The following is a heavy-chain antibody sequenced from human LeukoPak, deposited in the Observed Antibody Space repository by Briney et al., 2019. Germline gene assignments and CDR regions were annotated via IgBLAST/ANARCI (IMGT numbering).Heavy chain of an antibody. D-gene: IGHD3-10*01. J-gene: IGHJ4*02. CDR3: ARARRSPSYYFDY. CDR2: IWYHGTNS. Sequence: GKSLRLSCATSGFTFSTYAMYWVRQAPGKGLEWVAVIWYHGTNSLHADSVKDRFTISRDNAKNSLYLQMNSLRAEDTAVYYCARARRSPSYYFDYWGQGTLVTVSS. CDR1: GFTFSTYA. V-gene: IGHV3-33*01.